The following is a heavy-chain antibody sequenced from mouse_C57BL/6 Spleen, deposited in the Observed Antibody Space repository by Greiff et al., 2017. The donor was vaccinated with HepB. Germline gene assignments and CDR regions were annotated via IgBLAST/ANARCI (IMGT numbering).Heavy chain of an antibody. CDR2: IDPETGGT. CDR1: GYTLTDYE. J-gene: IGHJ2*01. Sequence: QVQLKESGAELVRPGASVTLSCKASGYTLTDYEMHWVKQTPVHGLEWIGAIDPETGGTAYNQKFKGKAILTADKSSSTAYMELRSLTSEDSAVYYCTRWGFITTVIDYWGQGTTLTVSS. V-gene: IGHV1-15*01. CDR3: TRWGFITTVIDY. D-gene: IGHD1-1*01.